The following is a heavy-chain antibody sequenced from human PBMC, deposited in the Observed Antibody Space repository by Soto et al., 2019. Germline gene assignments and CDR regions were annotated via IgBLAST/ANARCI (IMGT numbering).Heavy chain of an antibody. J-gene: IGHJ5*02. D-gene: IGHD4-17*01. CDR2: IYYTGST. CDR3: AREKTTRERLTVGWFDP. Sequence: QVQLQESGPGLVKPSQTLSLTCTVSGDSISSGAYYWTWIRQHPGKGLEWIGYIYYTGSTYYNPSLKSRVTISEGTSKNQFSLKLSSVTAADTAVYYCAREKTTRERLTVGWFDPWGQGTLVTVSS. CDR1: GDSISSGAYY. V-gene: IGHV4-31*03.